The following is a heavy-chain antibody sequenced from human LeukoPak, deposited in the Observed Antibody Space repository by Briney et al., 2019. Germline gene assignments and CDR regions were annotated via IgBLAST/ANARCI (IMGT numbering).Heavy chain of an antibody. CDR1: GSIVSSNY. CDR2: ISSGGNT. CDR3: AREVRGYYFDY. V-gene: IGHV3-53*01. Sequence: GGSLRLSCAASGSIVSSNYMSWVRQAPGKGLEWVSVISSGGNTYYADSVKGRFTISRDNSKNTVFLQMNSLRAEDTAVYYCAREVRGYYFDYWGQGTLVTVSS. J-gene: IGHJ4*02. D-gene: IGHD3-22*01.